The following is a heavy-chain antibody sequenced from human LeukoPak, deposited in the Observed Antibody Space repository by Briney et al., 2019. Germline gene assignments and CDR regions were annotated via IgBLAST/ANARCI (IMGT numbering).Heavy chain of an antibody. D-gene: IGHD3-22*01. J-gene: IGHJ3*02. CDR2: IYYSGST. CDR3: ARAGTYYYDSSGYSTDAFDI. CDR1: GGSISSYY. V-gene: IGHV4-59*01. Sequence: PSETLSLTCTVSGGSISSYYWSWIRLPPGKGLEWIGYIYYSGSTNYNPSLKSRVTISVDTSKNQFSLKLSSVTAADTAVYYCARAGTYYYDSSGYSTDAFDIWGQGTMVTVSS.